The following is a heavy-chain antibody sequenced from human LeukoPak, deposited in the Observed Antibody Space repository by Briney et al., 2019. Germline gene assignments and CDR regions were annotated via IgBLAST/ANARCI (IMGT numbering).Heavy chain of an antibody. CDR2: IRSKTHGGTT. J-gene: IGHJ5*02. Sequence: GGSLRLSCTASGFTSGDYAMSWARQAPGKGLEWVGFIRSKTHGGTTEYAASVKGRFIISRDDSRSIAYLQMNSLKTEDTAVYYCTRAPSLSWFDPWGQGTLVTVSS. CDR3: TRAPSLSWFDP. V-gene: IGHV3-49*04. CDR1: GFTSGDYA. D-gene: IGHD3-10*01.